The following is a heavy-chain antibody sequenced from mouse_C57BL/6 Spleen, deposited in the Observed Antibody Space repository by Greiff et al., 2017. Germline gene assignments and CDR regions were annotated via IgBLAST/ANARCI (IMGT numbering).Heavy chain of an antibody. CDR3: TPREFYGR. J-gene: IGHJ2*01. Sequence: QVQLQQSGAELVRPGASVTLSCKASGYTFTDYEMHWVKQTPVHGLEWIGAIDPETGGTAYNQKFKGKAILTADKSSSTAYMELRSLTSEDSAIDYCTPREFYGRWGQGTTLTVAS. CDR2: IDPETGGT. D-gene: IGHD3-3*01. CDR1: GYTFTDYE. V-gene: IGHV1-15*01.